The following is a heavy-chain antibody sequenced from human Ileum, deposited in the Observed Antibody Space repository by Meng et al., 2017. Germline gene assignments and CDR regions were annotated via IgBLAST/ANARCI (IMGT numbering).Heavy chain of an antibody. CDR1: GDSLIAYN. V-gene: IGHV4-59*08. CDR3: ARQTATYPSNWFDP. CDR2: VSDGEAP. J-gene: IGHJ5*02. D-gene: IGHD2-21*02. Sequence: QVLLQESGPGLVKPSETLFLTCSVSGDSLIAYNWNWIRQAPGKGLEWLGYVSDGEAPNYNPSLQSRLTISMDKSANQFSLRLNSVTAADTAVYYCARQTATYPSNWFDPWGQGILVTVSS.